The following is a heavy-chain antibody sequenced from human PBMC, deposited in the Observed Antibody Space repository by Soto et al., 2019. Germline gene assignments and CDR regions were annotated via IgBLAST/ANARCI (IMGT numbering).Heavy chain of an antibody. J-gene: IGHJ5*02. CDR3: AHRRTVYYYDSSVLWFDP. CDR2: IYWDDDK. V-gene: IGHV2-5*02. Sequence: SGPTLVNPTQTLTLTCTFSGFSLSTSGVGVGWIRQPPGKALEWLALIYWDDDKRYSPSLKSRLTITKDTSKNQVVLTMTNMDPVDTATYYCAHRRTVYYYDSSVLWFDPWGQGTLVTVSS. D-gene: IGHD3-22*01. CDR1: GFSLSTSGVG.